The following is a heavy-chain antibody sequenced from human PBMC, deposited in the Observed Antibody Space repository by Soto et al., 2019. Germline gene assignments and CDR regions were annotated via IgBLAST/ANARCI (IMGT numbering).Heavy chain of an antibody. CDR3: ARNSYISGDDDSYYFDY. Sequence: GASVKVSRKASVCTFTKYAMHWFRQAPGQRPEWMGWINPGNGDTKYSEKLQGRVTFARETSASTNYMELSSLRSEDTAMYYCARNSYISGDDDSYYFDYWGQGTPVTVSS. D-gene: IGHD2-21*02. J-gene: IGHJ4*02. CDR1: VCTFTKYA. CDR2: INPGNGDT. V-gene: IGHV1-3*01.